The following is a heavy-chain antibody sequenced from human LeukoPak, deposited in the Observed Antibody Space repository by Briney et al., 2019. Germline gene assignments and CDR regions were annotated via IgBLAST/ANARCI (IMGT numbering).Heavy chain of an antibody. CDR2: ISSGGSTV. D-gene: IGHD1-26*01. CDR1: GFTFSSYW. CDR3: ARVIIVGATGI. V-gene: IGHV3-48*04. J-gene: IGHJ3*02. Sequence: GGSLRLSCAASGFTFSSYWMNWVRQAPGKGLEWVSYISSGGSTVHYADSVKGRFTISRDNAKNSLFLQMNSLTAEDTAVYYCARVIIVGATGIWGQGTMVTVSS.